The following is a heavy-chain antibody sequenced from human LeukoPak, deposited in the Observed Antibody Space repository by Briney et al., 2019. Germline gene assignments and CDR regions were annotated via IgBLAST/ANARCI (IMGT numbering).Heavy chain of an antibody. CDR3: TTGIRWELELSPDAFDI. D-gene: IGHD1-26*01. J-gene: IGHJ3*02. V-gene: IGHV3-15*01. CDR2: IKSKTDGGTT. Sequence: GGSLRLSCAASGFTFSNAWMSWVRQAPGKGLEGVGRIKSKTDGGTTDYAAPVKGRFTISRDDSKNTLYLQMNSLKTEDTAVYYCTTGIRWELELSPDAFDIWGQGKMVTVSS. CDR1: GFTFSNAW.